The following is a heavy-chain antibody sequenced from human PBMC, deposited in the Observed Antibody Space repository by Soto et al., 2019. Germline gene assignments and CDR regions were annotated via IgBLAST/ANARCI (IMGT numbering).Heavy chain of an antibody. D-gene: IGHD3-10*01. CDR3: ARDFNYGSGDY. J-gene: IGHJ4*02. CDR1: GFTFTSYA. CDR2: INAGNGNT. Sequence: ASLKVSCKASGFTFTSYAMHWVRQAPGQRLEWMGWINAGNGNTKYSQKFQGRVTITRDTSASTAYMELSSLRSEDTAVYYCARDFNYGSGDYWGQGTLVTVSS. V-gene: IGHV1-3*01.